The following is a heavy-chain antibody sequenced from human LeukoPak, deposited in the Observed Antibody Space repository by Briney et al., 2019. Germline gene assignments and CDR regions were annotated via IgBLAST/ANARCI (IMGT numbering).Heavy chain of an antibody. V-gene: IGHV3-23*01. D-gene: IGHD2-2*01. CDR2: ISGSGCCT. Sequence: GGSLRLSCAASGFTFSSYAMSWVRQAPGKGLEWVSAISGSGCCTYYADSVKGRFTISRDNSKNTLYLQMNSLRAEDTAVYYCAKDCSSTSCYDYWGQGTLVTVSS. CDR3: AKDCSSTSCYDY. J-gene: IGHJ4*02. CDR1: GFTFSSYA.